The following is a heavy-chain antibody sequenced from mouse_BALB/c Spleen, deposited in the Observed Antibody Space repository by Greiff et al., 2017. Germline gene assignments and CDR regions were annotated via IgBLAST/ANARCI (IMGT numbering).Heavy chain of an antibody. CDR2: ICPGSGNT. CDR1: GYTFTDYY. V-gene: IGHV1-84*02. CDR3: ARPHYYGYFDY. J-gene: IGHJ2*01. Sequence: VQGVESGPELVKPGASVKISCKASGYTFTDYYINWVKQKPGQGLEWIGWICPGSGNTKYNEKFKGKATLTVDTSSSTAYMQLSSLTSEDTAVYFCARPHYYGYFDYWGQGTTLTVSS. D-gene: IGHD1-2*01.